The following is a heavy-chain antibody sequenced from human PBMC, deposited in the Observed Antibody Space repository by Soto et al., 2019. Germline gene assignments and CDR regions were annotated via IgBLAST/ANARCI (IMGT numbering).Heavy chain of an antibody. Sequence: TLPLTCVGSGDTVSSNSVAWNWVRQSPSRGLEWLGRTYYRSRWYSDYAVSVRSRIDINADTSKNQVSLQLNSVTPEDTAVYYCARSEEDSDYYYYGMDVWGQGTTVTVSS. CDR1: GDTVSSNSVA. J-gene: IGHJ6*02. V-gene: IGHV6-1*01. D-gene: IGHD2-15*01. CDR3: ARSEEDSDYYYYGMDV. CDR2: TYYRSRWYS.